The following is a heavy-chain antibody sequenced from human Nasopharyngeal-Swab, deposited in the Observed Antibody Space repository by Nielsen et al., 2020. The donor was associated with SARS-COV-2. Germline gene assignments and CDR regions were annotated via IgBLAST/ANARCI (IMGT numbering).Heavy chain of an antibody. D-gene: IGHD3-10*01. CDR3: ARANSGSYSWFDP. CDR2: IYYSGST. V-gene: IGHV4-59*01. J-gene: IGHJ5*02. Sequence: RQAPGKGLEWIGYIYYSGSTNYNPSLKSRVTISVDTSKNQFSLKLSSVTAADTAVYYCARANSGSYSWFDPWGQGTLVTVSS.